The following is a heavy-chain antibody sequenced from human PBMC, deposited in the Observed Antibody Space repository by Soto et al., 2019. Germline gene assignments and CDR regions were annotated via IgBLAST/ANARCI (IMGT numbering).Heavy chain of an antibody. D-gene: IGHD2-15*01. CDR2: IDPNSGDT. CDR1: GYTFSDYF. J-gene: IGHJ4*02. V-gene: IGHV1-2*02. CDR3: ARARVGGSSAVDF. Sequence: QVQLVQSGAEVKKPGASVEVSCKTSGYTFSDYFLHWVRQAPGHGLQWMGWIDPNSGDTKFAPKFQGRVTMTRDRSINTAYMELRRLRSDDTALYYCARARVGGSSAVDFWGRGNPGHRLL.